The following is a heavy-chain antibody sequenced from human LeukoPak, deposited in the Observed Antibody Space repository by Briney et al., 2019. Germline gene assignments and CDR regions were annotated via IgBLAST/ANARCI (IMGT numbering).Heavy chain of an antibody. J-gene: IGHJ4*02. V-gene: IGHV1-2*02. CDR1: EYTFTGYY. CDR3: ARDRGYSGYDRPFYYFDY. D-gene: IGHD5-12*01. CDR2: INPNSGGT. Sequence: GASVKVSCKASEYTFTGYYMHWVRQAPGQGLEWMGWINPNSGGTNYAQKFQGRVTMTRDTSISTAYMELSRLRSDDTAVYYCARDRGYSGYDRPFYYFDYWGQGTLVTVSS.